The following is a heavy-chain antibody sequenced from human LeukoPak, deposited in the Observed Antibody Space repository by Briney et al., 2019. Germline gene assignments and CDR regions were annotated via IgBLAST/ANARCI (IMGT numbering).Heavy chain of an antibody. J-gene: IGHJ4*02. CDR3: AKGLGSDFDY. Sequence: GGSLRLSCAASGFTFSSYGMHWVRQAPGKGLEWVAVISYDGSNKYYADSVKGRFTISRDNSKNTLYLQMNSLRAGDTAVYYCAKGLGSDFDYWGQGTLVTVSS. D-gene: IGHD3-10*01. CDR2: ISYDGSNK. CDR1: GFTFSSYG. V-gene: IGHV3-30*18.